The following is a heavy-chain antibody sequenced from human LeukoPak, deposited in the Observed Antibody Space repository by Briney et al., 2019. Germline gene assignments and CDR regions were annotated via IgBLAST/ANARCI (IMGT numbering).Heavy chain of an antibody. J-gene: IGHJ4*02. CDR2: IYYSGST. Sequence: PSETLSLTCPVSGGSISSYYWSWIRQPPGKGLEWIGYIYYSGSTNYNPSLKSRVTISVDTSKNQFSLKLSSVTAADTAVYYCARSRSYSSSWYSDYWGQGTLVTVSS. V-gene: IGHV4-59*01. CDR3: ARSRSYSSSWYSDY. D-gene: IGHD6-13*01. CDR1: GGSISSYY.